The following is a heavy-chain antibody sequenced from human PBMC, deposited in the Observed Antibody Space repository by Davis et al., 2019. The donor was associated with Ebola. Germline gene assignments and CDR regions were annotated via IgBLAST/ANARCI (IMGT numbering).Heavy chain of an antibody. CDR3: ARGRGDGYYYYFDY. CDR2: ISSSSSDI. J-gene: IGHJ4*02. Sequence: GESLKISCAASGFTFSSYTMNWVRQAPGKGLEWVSSISSSSSDIFYADSVRGRFTISRDNAKNSLFLQMNSLRDDDTAVYYCARGRGDGYYYYFDYWGLGTLVTVSS. D-gene: IGHD5-24*01. V-gene: IGHV3-21*01. CDR1: GFTFSSYT.